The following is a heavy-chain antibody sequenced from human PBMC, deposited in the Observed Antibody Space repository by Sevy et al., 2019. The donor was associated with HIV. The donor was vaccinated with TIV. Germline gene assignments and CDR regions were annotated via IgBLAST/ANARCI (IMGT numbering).Heavy chain of an antibody. V-gene: IGHV3-23*01. CDR3: AKGYCSGGSCPRDYYYYGMDA. CDR1: GFTFRTYA. D-gene: IGHD2-15*01. J-gene: IGHJ6*02. CDR2: ITTSGRYT. Sequence: GGSLRLSCAASGFTFRTYAMNWVRQAPGKGLEWVSSITTSGRYTYSADSVEGRFTISRDNSQTTVYLQMNSLRVDDTAVYYCAKGYCSGGSCPRDYYYYGMDAWGQGTTVTVSS.